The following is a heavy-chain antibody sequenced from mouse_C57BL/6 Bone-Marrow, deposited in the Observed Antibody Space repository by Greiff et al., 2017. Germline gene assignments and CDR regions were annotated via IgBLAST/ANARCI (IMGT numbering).Heavy chain of an antibody. Sequence: VKLKQPGAELVRPGTSVKLSCKASGYTFTSYWMHWVKQRPGQGLEWIGVIDPSDSYTNYNQKFKGKATLTVDTSSSTAYMQLSSLTSEDSAVYYCARGLLAWFAYWGQGTLVTVSA. J-gene: IGHJ3*01. D-gene: IGHD2-3*01. V-gene: IGHV1-59*01. CDR2: IDPSDSYT. CDR1: GYTFTSYW. CDR3: ARGLLAWFAY.